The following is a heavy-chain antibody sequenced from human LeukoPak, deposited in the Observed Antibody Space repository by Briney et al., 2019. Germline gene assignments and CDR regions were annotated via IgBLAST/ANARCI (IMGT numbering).Heavy chain of an antibody. CDR1: GFTFSSYV. CDR2: ISSDGSNK. D-gene: IGHD5-24*01. J-gene: IGHJ4*02. Sequence: GGSLRLSCAASGFTFSSYVMHWVRQAPGKGLEWVAVISSDGSNKHYADSVKGRFTISRDNSKNTLCLQMNSLRVEDTAAYYCAKGDGYNLRVSHWGQGTLVTVSS. CDR3: AKGDGYNLRVSH. V-gene: IGHV3-30*18.